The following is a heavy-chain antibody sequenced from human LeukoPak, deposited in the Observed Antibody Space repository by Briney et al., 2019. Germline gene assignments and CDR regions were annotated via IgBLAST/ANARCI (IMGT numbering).Heavy chain of an antibody. CDR3: AKATGALIYYYCMDV. CDR2: ISWDSART. V-gene: IGHV3-9*01. CDR1: GFTFDDYA. J-gene: IGHJ6*03. Sequence: PGRSLRLGCTASGFTFDDYAMHWVRQAPGKGLEWVSGISWDSARTDYADSVKGRFTISRDSATKSLYLQMDSLRGEDTALYYCAKATGALIYYYCMDVWGKGTTVTVSS. D-gene: IGHD3-10*01.